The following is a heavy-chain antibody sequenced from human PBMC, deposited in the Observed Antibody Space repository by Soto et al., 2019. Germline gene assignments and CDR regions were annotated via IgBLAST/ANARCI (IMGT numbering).Heavy chain of an antibody. CDR1: GHTFTSYG. Sequence: GASVKVSCKASGHTFTSYGISWVRQAPGQGLEWMGWISAYNGNTNYAQKLQGRVTMTTDTSTSTAYMELRSLRSDDTAVYYCARAPDIITMIVVVPLPYYFDYWGQGTLVTVSS. D-gene: IGHD3-22*01. CDR2: ISAYNGNT. CDR3: ARAPDIITMIVVVPLPYYFDY. J-gene: IGHJ4*02. V-gene: IGHV1-18*01.